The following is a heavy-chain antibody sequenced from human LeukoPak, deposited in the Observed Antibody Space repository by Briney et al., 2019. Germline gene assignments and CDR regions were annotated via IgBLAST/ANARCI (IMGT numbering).Heavy chain of an antibody. D-gene: IGHD5-24*01. CDR1: GGTFSSYT. V-gene: IGHV1-69*10. Sequence: SVTVSCKASGGTFSSYTISWVRQAPGQGLEWMGGIIPILGIANYAQKFQGRVTITADKSTSTAYMELSSLRSEDTVVYYCARMGDGYNGMGFDCWGQGTLVTVSS. CDR3: ARMGDGYNGMGFDC. CDR2: IIPILGIA. J-gene: IGHJ4*02.